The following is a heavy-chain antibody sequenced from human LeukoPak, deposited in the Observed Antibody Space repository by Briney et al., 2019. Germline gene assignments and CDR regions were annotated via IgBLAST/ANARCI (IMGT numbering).Heavy chain of an antibody. Sequence: GGSLRLSCAASGFTFSDYGMHWVRQAPGKGLEWVAVISYDGSNKYYADSVKGRFTISRDNSKNTLYLQMNSLRGEDTAVYYCAKLRGVAAAGTGYFDPWGQGTLVTVSS. J-gene: IGHJ5*01. V-gene: IGHV3-30*18. CDR1: GFTFSDYG. CDR3: AKLRGVAAAGTGYFDP. CDR2: ISYDGSNK. D-gene: IGHD6-13*01.